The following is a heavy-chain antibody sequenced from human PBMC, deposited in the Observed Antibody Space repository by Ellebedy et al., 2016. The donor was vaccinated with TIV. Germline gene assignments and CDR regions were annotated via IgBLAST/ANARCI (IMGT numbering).Heavy chain of an antibody. Sequence: GESLKISCAASGFTFSSYWMSWVRQAPGKGLEWVANIKQDGSKRFYVDSVKGRITISRDNAKNSLYLQMNNLRAEDTAVYYCARDLHFAFDYWGRGTLVTVSS. CDR1: GFTFSSYW. V-gene: IGHV3-7*03. J-gene: IGHJ4*02. CDR3: ARDLHFAFDY. CDR2: IKQDGSKR.